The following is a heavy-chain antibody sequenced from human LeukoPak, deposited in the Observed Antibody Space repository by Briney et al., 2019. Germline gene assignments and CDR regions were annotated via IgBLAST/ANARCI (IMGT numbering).Heavy chain of an antibody. Sequence: PGGSLRLSCAASGFTFSSYAMSWVRQAPGKGLEWVSAISGSGGSTYYADSVKGRFTISRDNSKNTLYLQMNSLRAEDTAVYYCARKGWGSGYDSYYYYYMDVWGKGTTVTVSS. V-gene: IGHV3-23*01. CDR3: ARKGWGSGYDSYYYYYMDV. CDR2: ISGSGGST. CDR1: GFTFSSYA. D-gene: IGHD5-12*01. J-gene: IGHJ6*03.